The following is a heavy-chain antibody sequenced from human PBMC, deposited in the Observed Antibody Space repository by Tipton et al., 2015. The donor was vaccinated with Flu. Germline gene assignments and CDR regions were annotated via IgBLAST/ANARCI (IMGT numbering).Heavy chain of an antibody. J-gene: IGHJ5*01. Sequence: LRLSCAVYGGSFSDYYWTWLRQPPGKGLEWIGEINHSGTLNCNPSLKSRVTISVDTSKNQFSLKVRSLTAADTAVYYCARGSGYANAYLDSWGRGNLVTVSS. CDR3: ARGSGYANAYLDS. CDR1: GGSFSDYY. D-gene: IGHD5-12*01. CDR2: INHSGTL. V-gene: IGHV4-34*01.